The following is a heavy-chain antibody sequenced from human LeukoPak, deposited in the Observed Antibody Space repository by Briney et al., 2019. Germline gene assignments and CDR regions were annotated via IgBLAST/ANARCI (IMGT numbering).Heavy chain of an antibody. Sequence: SETLSLTCTVSGGSISSYFWSWIRQPPGKGLEWIGYISKSGSTKNNPALKSRVTISMDTSKNQFSLKVTSVTAADTAVYYCARGALNWFVPLGQAALVTVSS. V-gene: IGHV4-59*01. J-gene: IGHJ5*02. CDR3: ARGALNWFVP. CDR2: ISKSGST. CDR1: GGSISSYF. D-gene: IGHD4/OR15-4a*01.